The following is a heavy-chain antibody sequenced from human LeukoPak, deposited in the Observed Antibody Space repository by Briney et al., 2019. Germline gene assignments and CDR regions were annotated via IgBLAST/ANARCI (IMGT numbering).Heavy chain of an antibody. V-gene: IGHV3-30*04. CDR3: ARVRHYYDSSGYYYGWYYFDY. J-gene: IGHJ4*02. Sequence: GGSLRLSCAASGFTFSSYAMHWVRQAPGKGLEWVAVISYDGSNKYYADSVKGRFTISRDNSKNTLYLQMNSLRAEDTALYYCARVRHYYDSSGYYYGWYYFDYWGQGTLVTVSS. CDR2: ISYDGSNK. CDR1: GFTFSSYA. D-gene: IGHD3-22*01.